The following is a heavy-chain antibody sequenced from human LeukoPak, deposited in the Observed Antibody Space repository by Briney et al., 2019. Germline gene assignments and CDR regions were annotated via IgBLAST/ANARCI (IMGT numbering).Heavy chain of an antibody. CDR3: AKSTGSIPTHTLDY. D-gene: IGHD2-21*01. V-gene: IGHV3-23*01. CDR1: GFTFSNYV. CDR2: ITASGDST. Sequence: GGSLRLSCAASGFTFSNYVMIWVRQAPGKGLEWVSGITASGDSTYYGDSVKGRFTMSRDNSKNTVYLQMNSLRAEDTAVYYCAKSTGSIPTHTLDYWGQGTLVTVSS. J-gene: IGHJ4*02.